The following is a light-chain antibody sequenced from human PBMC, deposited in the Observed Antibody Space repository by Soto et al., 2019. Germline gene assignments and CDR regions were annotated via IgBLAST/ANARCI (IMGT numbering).Light chain of an antibody. CDR1: RGLIFGSHNNSY. J-gene: IGKJ4*01. Sequence: DVVINLARDSLAVTLCYMTPINXACRRGLIFGSHNNSYLAWYQQRRGHRPKQLLYSASTRQAGVPVRFSGSGSGTDFSLTITNLQSEDTAIYYCQQYYTSPHTFGGGTKVDIK. V-gene: IGKV4-1*01. CDR2: SAS. CDR3: QQYYTSPHT.